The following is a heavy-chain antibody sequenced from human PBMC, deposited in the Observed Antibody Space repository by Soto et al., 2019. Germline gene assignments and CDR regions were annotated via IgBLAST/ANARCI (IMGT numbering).Heavy chain of an antibody. CDR2: INVSGGST. Sequence: GAPMEVTCQALGYTLTTYCMHWVRKAPGQGLEWMGVINVSGGSTSYTQKFQGRVTMTRDTSTNTVYMELSSLRSEDTAVYYCARGTYRSGGGIDYWDQGTQVTVSS. V-gene: IGHV1-46*01. CDR3: ARGTYRSGGGIDY. J-gene: IGHJ4*02. CDR1: GYTLTTYC. D-gene: IGHD6-19*01.